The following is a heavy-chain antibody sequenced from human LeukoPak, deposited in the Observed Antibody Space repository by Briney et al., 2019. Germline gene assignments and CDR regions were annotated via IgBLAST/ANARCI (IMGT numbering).Heavy chain of an antibody. Sequence: SQTLSLTCAISGDSVSSNSAAWSWIRQSPSRGLEWLGRTYYRSKWYNDYAVSMKSRITIKPDTSKDQFSLQLNSVTPEDTAVYYCARDAGSGWSSFDYWGQGTLVTVSS. V-gene: IGHV6-1*01. CDR1: GDSVSSNSAA. D-gene: IGHD6-19*01. CDR3: ARDAGSGWSSFDY. J-gene: IGHJ4*02. CDR2: TYYRSKWYN.